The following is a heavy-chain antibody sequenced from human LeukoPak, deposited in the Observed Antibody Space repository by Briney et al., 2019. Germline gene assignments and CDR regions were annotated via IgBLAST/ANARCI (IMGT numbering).Heavy chain of an antibody. CDR2: FDPEDGET. Sequence: ASVKVSCEVSGYTLTELSMHWVRQAPGKGLEWMGGFDPEDGETIYAQKFQGRVTMTEDTSTDTAYMELSSLRSEDTAVYYCATSIVGATIAYFQHWGQGTLVTVSS. V-gene: IGHV1-24*01. D-gene: IGHD1-26*01. CDR1: GYTLTELS. J-gene: IGHJ1*01. CDR3: ATSIVGATIAYFQH.